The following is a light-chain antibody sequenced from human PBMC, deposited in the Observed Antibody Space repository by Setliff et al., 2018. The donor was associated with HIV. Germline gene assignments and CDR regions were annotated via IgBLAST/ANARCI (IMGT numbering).Light chain of an antibody. V-gene: IGLV2-14*01. CDR1: SSDVGGYDY. J-gene: IGLJ1*01. CDR3: SSYTSISTYV. Sequence: QSVLTQRASVSGSPGQSIAISCTGTSSDVGGYDYVSWFQQHPGKAPKLMIYDVSKRPSGVSNRFSGSKSDNTASLTISGLQAEDEADYFCSSYTSISTYVFGTGT. CDR2: DVS.